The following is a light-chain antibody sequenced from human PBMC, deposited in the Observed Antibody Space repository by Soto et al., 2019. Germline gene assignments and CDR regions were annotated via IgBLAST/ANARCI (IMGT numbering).Light chain of an antibody. J-gene: IGKJ1*01. CDR2: KVS. Sequence: DVVMTQSPLSLPVTLGQPASISCRSSESLVHDDGNTYLNWFQQRPGQSPRRLIYKVSNRGSGVSDRFSGSGSGGNFTLKISRLEAEDLVFYYCMQGTHWPPTFGQGTKVEIK. V-gene: IGKV2-30*02. CDR3: MQGTHWPPT. CDR1: ESLVHDDGNTY.